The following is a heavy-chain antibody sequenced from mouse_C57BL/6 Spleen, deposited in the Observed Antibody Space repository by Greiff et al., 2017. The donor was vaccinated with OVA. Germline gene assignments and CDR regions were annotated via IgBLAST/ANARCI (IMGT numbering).Heavy chain of an antibody. CDR3: AREGGHYYGSSSRDY. D-gene: IGHD1-1*01. CDR1: GYAFSSSW. V-gene: IGHV1-82*01. CDR2: IYPGDGDT. Sequence: QVQLQQSGPELVKPGASVKISCKASGYAFSSSWMNWVKQRPGKGLEWIGRIYPGDGDTNYNGKFKGKATLTADKSSSTAYMQLSSLTSEDSAVYFCAREGGHYYGSSSRDYWGQGTTLTVSS. J-gene: IGHJ2*01.